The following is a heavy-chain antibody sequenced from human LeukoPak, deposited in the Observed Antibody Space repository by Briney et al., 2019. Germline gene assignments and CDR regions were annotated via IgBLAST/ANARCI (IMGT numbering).Heavy chain of an antibody. CDR3: ARDGDRLRELDY. D-gene: IGHD3/OR15-3a*01. J-gene: IGHJ4*02. CDR2: ISAYNGNT. CDR1: GYTFTSYA. V-gene: IGHV1-18*01. Sequence: ASVNVSCTASGYTFTSYAISSVRQAPGQQLEWMGWISAYNGNTNYAQKLQGRVTMTTDTSTSTAYMELRSLRSDDTAVYYCARDGDRLRELDYWGQGTLVTVSS.